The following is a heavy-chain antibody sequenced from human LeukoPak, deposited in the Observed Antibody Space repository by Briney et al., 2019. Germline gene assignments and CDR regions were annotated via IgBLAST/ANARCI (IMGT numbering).Heavy chain of an antibody. CDR3: ARKGDV. Sequence: PSETLSLTCTVSGVSISRGSYYWSWIRQPAGKGLEWIGRIYTSGSTDYNPSLKSRVTISVDTSKNQFSLKLSSVTATDTAVYYCARKGDVWGKGTTVTVSS. CDR1: GVSISRGSYY. V-gene: IGHV4-61*02. CDR2: IYTSGST. J-gene: IGHJ6*04.